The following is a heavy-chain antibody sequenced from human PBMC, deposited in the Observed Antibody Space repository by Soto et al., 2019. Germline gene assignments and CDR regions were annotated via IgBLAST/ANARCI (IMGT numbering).Heavy chain of an antibody. V-gene: IGHV1-18*01. Sequence: QVQLAQSANEVKKPGASVRVSCKAAGYTFIRYGIAWVRQAPGQGLEWMGWISPYNDYTVYAQKFQGRVSMTAETSTRNVYMSMRDLNPDATAVYYGARGSYYDNSWEKLSHYGWEVWGQGSSVSLSS. CDR2: ISPYNDYT. D-gene: IGHD3-16*01. CDR3: ARGSYYDNSWEKLSHYGWEV. CDR1: GYTFIRYG. J-gene: IGHJ6*02.